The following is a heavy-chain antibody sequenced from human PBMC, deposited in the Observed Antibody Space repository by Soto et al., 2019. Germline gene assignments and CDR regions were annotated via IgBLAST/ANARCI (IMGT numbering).Heavy chain of an antibody. D-gene: IGHD2-15*01. CDR2: ISYEGRNK. Sequence: QVQLVESGGGVVQPGKSLRLSCAASGFTFSSYDMHWVRQAPGKGLEWVAVISYEGRNKYYADSVKGRFTISRDNSKNTLYLKMNSLRAEDTAGYYCERYGPLSSCSGGRGYIFNYWGQGTLVNVSS. CDR1: GFTFSSYD. CDR3: ERYGPLSSCSGGRGYIFNY. J-gene: IGHJ4*02. V-gene: IGHV3-30*04.